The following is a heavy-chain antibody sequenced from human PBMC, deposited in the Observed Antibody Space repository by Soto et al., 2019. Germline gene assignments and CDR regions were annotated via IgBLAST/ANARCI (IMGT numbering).Heavy chain of an antibody. V-gene: IGHV4-30-4*01. CDR3: ARRDAAVAARFGGWWFDP. D-gene: IGHD6-19*01. J-gene: IGHJ5*02. CDR1: GGSISSGGYY. Sequence: SETLSLTCTVSGGSISSGGYYWSWIRQPPGKGLEWIGYIYYSGSTYYNPSLKSRVTISVDTSKNQFSLKLTSVTAADTAVYYCARRDAAVAARFGGWWFDPWGQGTLVTVSS. CDR2: IYYSGST.